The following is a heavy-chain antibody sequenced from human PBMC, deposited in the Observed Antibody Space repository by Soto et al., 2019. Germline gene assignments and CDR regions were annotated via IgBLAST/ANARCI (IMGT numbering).Heavy chain of an antibody. CDR1: GFTFITYA. Sequence: QVQLVESGGGVVQPGRSLRLSCAASGFTFITYAMHWVRQAPGKGREWMAVISYDGDNKYYADSVKGRCTISRDNSKITEYLQMNSLRGEDTAMYYCARDVIRGYRYGELDYWGQGTLVSVSS. CDR3: ARDVIRGYRYGELDY. V-gene: IGHV3-30-3*01. D-gene: IGHD5-18*01. CDR2: ISYDGDNK. J-gene: IGHJ4*02.